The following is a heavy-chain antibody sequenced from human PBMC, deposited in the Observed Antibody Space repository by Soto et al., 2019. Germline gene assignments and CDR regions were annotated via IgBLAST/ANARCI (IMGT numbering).Heavy chain of an antibody. V-gene: IGHV4-59*01. D-gene: IGHD6-25*01. CDR3: GSVRPSGYVLS. CDR1: GGSLSSYY. CDR2: VYFSGNT. J-gene: IGHJ5*02. Sequence: SETLSLTCTVSGGSLSSYYWTWIRQSPGKGLEWIGYVYFSGNTNYNPSLKGRVTISIDTSKNQFSLRLASVTAADTAFYYCGSVRPSGYVLSWGQGTLVTVSS.